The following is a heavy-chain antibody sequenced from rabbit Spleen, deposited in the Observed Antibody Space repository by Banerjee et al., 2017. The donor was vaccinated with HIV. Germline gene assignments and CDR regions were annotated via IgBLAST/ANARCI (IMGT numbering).Heavy chain of an antibody. Sequence: QEQLVESGGGLVQPGGSLKLSCKASGFDFSNYGMSWVRQAPGKGLEWIGYIDPIFGRTYYASWVNGRFTISSHNAQNTLYLQLKSLTAADTATYFCARGPPYAGYTTYGYVYFNLWGPGTLVTVS. J-gene: IGHJ4*01. CDR2: IDPIFGRT. CDR1: GFDFSNYG. D-gene: IGHD7-1*01. CDR3: ARGPPYAGYTTYGYVYFNL. V-gene: IGHV1S47*01.